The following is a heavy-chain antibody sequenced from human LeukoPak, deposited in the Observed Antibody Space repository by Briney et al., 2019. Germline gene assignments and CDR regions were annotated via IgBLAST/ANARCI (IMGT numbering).Heavy chain of an antibody. CDR3: ASTGLGFGELSWWFDP. D-gene: IGHD3-10*01. CDR1: GGSISSFY. CDR2: IYYSGST. V-gene: IGHV4-59*01. J-gene: IGHJ5*02. Sequence: SETLSLTCTVSGGSISSFYWSWIRQPPGKGLEWFGYIYYSGSTNYNPSLKSRVTISVDTSKNQCSLKLSSVTAADTAVYYCASTGLGFGELSWWFDPWGQGTLVTVSS.